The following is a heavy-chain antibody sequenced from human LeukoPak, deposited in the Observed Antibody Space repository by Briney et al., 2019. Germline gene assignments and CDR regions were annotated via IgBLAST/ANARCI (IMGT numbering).Heavy chain of an antibody. CDR1: GFTFSSYG. J-gene: IGHJ4*02. CDR2: IRYDGSNK. D-gene: IGHD4/OR15-4a*01. CDR3: ANGRGCSRKTRMLDY. V-gene: IGHV3-30*02. Sequence: GGPLRLSCAASGFTFSSYGMHWVRQAPGKGLEWVAFIRYDGSNKYYADSVKGRFTISRDNSKNTLYLQMNSLRAEDTAVYYCANGRGCSRKTRMLDYWGQGTPVTVSS.